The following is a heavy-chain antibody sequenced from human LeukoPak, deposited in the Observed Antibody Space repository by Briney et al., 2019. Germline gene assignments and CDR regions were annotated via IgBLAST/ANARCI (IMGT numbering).Heavy chain of an antibody. CDR3: VRRCSSRSCPFDY. J-gene: IGHJ4*02. CDR2: IDPSDSYT. V-gene: IGHV5-10-1*01. Sequence: GESLKISCEGSGYSFTSYWISWVRQMPGKGLEWMGRIDPSDSYTNYSPSFQGHVTISADKSISTAYLQWSSLKASDTAMYYCVRRCSSRSCPFDYWGQGTLVTVSS. CDR1: GYSFTSYW. D-gene: IGHD2-2*01.